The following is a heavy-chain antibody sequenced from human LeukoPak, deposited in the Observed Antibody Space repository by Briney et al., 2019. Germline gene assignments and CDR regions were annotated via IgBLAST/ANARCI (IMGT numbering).Heavy chain of an antibody. CDR3: ARGADYGSGSYYRDY. D-gene: IGHD3-10*01. CDR1: GFTFSSYN. J-gene: IGHJ4*02. CDR2: ISISGSYI. V-gene: IGHV3-21*01. Sequence: GGSLRLSCAASGFTFSSYNMNWVRQAPGKGLEWVSSISISGSYIHYADSVKGRFTISRDNAKNSLYLQMNSLRADDTAVYYCARGADYGSGSYYRDYWGREPWSPSPQ.